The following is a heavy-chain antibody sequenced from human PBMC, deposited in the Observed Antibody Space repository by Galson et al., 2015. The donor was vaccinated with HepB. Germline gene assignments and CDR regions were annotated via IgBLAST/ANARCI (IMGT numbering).Heavy chain of an antibody. D-gene: IGHD6-13*01. J-gene: IGHJ4*02. CDR1: GYTFTSYY. CDR2: INPSGGST. CDR3: ARVFHIAAAGKKGGGIDY. V-gene: IGHV1-46*03. Sequence: SVKVSCKASGYTFTSYYMHWVRQAPGQGLEWMGIINPSGGSTSYAQKFQGRVAMTRDTSTSTVYMELSSLRSEDTAVYYCARVFHIAAAGKKGGGIDYWGQGTLVTVSS.